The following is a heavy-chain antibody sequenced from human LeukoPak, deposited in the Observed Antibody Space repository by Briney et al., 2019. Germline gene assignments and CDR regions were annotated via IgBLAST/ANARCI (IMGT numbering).Heavy chain of an antibody. CDR1: GFTVSSNY. V-gene: IGHV3-48*02. CDR2: ISSGSSTI. J-gene: IGHJ3*02. Sequence: GGSLRLSCAASGFTVSSNYMSWVRQAPGKGLEWVSYISSGSSTIYYADSVKGRFTISRDNAKNSLYLQMNSLRDEDTAVYYCARRADDAFDIWGQGTMVTVSS. CDR3: ARRADDAFDI.